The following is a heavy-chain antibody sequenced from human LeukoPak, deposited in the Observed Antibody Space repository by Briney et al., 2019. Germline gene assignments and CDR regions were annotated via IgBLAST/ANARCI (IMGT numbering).Heavy chain of an antibody. CDR2: IRGSGGTT. Sequence: PGGSLRLSCAASGFTFSRHAMSWVRQAPGKGLEWVSAIRGSGGTTYYADSVKGRFTISRDNSKNTLYLQMNSLRAEDTAVYYCARDLGSWYRLRGMDVWGQGTTVTVSS. CDR1: GFTFSRHA. D-gene: IGHD6-13*01. J-gene: IGHJ6*02. V-gene: IGHV3-23*01. CDR3: ARDLGSWYRLRGMDV.